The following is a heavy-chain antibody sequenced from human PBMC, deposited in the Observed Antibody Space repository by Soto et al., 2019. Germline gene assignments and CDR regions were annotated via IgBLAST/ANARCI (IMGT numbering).Heavy chain of an antibody. CDR1: GFTFSSYA. Sequence: GGSLRLSCAASGFTFSSYAMSWVRQAPGKGLEWVSAISGSGGSTYYADSVKGRFTISRDNSKNTLYLQMNSLRAEDTAVYYCAKSYPTQCTNGVCLIFDYWGQGTLVTVSS. CDR2: ISGSGGST. CDR3: AKSYPTQCTNGVCLIFDY. J-gene: IGHJ4*02. D-gene: IGHD2-8*01. V-gene: IGHV3-23*01.